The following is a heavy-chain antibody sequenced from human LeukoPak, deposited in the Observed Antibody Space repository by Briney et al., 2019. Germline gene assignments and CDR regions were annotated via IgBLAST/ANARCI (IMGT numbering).Heavy chain of an antibody. CDR1: GYTFTSYG. J-gene: IGHJ5*02. CDR2: ISAYNGNT. D-gene: IGHD1-26*01. CDR3: ASLRPLSGSYWEWFDP. Sequence: GASVKVSCKASGYTFTSYGISWVRQAPGQGLEWMGWISAYNGNTNYAQKLQGRVTMTTDTSTSTAYMELRSLRSDDTAVYYCASLRPLSGSYWEWFDPWGQGTLVTVSS. V-gene: IGHV1-18*01.